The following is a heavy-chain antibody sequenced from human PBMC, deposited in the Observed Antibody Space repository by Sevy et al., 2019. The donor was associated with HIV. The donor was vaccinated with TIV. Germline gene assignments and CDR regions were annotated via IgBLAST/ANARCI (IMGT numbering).Heavy chain of an antibody. CDR2: IKSKTDGGTT. CDR1: GFTFSNAW. V-gene: IGHV3-15*01. J-gene: IGHJ6*02. Sequence: GGSLRLSCAASGFTFSNAWMSWVRQAPGKGLEWVGRIKSKTDGGTTDYAAPVKGRFTISRDDSKNTLYLQMNSLKTEDTAVYYCTTEEGFWSGYYYYGMDVWGQWTTVTVSS. D-gene: IGHD3-3*01. CDR3: TTEEGFWSGYYYYGMDV.